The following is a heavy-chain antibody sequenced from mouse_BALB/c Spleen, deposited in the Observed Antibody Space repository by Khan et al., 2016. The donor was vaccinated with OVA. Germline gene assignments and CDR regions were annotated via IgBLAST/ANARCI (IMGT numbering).Heavy chain of an antibody. Sequence: VQLKESGPELVKPGASVKMSCKASGYTFTSYVMHWVKQKPGQGLEWIGYINPYNDGTKYNEKFKGKATLTSDKSSSTAYMELSSLTSEDSAVYYCASREDAYDAMDYWGQGTSVTVSS. CDR3: ASREDAYDAMDY. CDR1: GYTFTSYV. D-gene: IGHD3-3*01. CDR2: INPYNDGT. V-gene: IGHV1S136*01. J-gene: IGHJ4*01.